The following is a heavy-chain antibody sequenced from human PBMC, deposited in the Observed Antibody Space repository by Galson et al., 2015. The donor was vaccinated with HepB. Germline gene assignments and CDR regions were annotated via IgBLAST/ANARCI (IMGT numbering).Heavy chain of an antibody. CDR3: ARVAGEQLVPELLSFDY. CDR2: ISAYNGNT. V-gene: IGHV1-18*01. J-gene: IGHJ4*02. D-gene: IGHD6-6*01. Sequence: SVKVSCKASGYTFTSYGISWVRQAPGQGLEWMGWISAYNGNTNYAQKLQGRVTMTTDTSTSTAYMELRSLRSDDTAVYYCARVAGEQLVPELLSFDYWGQGTLVTVSS. CDR1: GYTFTSYG.